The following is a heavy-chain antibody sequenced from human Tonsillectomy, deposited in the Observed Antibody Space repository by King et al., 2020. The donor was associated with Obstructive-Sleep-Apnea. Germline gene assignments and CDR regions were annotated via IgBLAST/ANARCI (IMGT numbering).Heavy chain of an antibody. Sequence: VQLVESGGGLVQPGGSLRLSCAASGFTFSSYSMNWVRQAPGKGLEWVSYISSSSSTIYYADSVKGRFTISRDNAKNSLYLQMNSLRSEDTAVYYCARVLAFDYWGQGTLVTVSS. CDR1: GFTFSSYS. V-gene: IGHV3-48*04. CDR2: ISSSSSTI. D-gene: IGHD3-3*02. J-gene: IGHJ4*02. CDR3: ARVLAFDY.